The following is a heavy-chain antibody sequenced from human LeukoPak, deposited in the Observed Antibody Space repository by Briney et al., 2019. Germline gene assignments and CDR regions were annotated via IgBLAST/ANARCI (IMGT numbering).Heavy chain of an antibody. CDR1: GFTFSSYA. Sequence: GGSLRLSCAASGFTFSSYAMSWVRQAPGKGLEWVSAFSGSGGSTYYAGSVKGRFTISRDNSKNTLFLRMNSLRAEDTAVYYCARSGLSRFDYWGQGTLVTVSS. V-gene: IGHV3-23*01. CDR2: FSGSGGST. CDR3: ARSGLSRFDY. J-gene: IGHJ4*02. D-gene: IGHD4/OR15-4a*01.